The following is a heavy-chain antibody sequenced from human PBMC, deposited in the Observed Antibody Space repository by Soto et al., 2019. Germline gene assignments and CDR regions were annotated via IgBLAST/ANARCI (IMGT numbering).Heavy chain of an antibody. J-gene: IGHJ6*02. D-gene: IGHD3-10*01. Sequence: GGSLRLSCAASGFTFSSYEMNWVRQAPGKGLEWVSYISSSGSTIYYADSVKGRFTISRDNAKNSLYLQMNSLRAEDTAVYYCARGTMVRGVMEFYYYYGMVVWGQGTTVTVSS. CDR1: GFTFSSYE. V-gene: IGHV3-48*03. CDR3: ARGTMVRGVMEFYYYYGMVV. CDR2: ISSSGSTI.